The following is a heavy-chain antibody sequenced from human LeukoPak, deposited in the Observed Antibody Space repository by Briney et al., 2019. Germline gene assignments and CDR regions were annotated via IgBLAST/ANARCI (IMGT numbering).Heavy chain of an antibody. CDR3: AKSRYYYDSSGYSPSDY. CDR1: GFTFSSYG. Sequence: GGSLILSCAASGFTFSSYGMHWVRQAPGKGLEWVAVIWYDGSNKYYADSVKGRFTISRDNSKNTLYLQMNSLRAEDPAVYYCAKSRYYYDSSGYSPSDYWGQGTLVTVSS. CDR2: IWYDGSNK. D-gene: IGHD3-22*01. V-gene: IGHV3-33*06. J-gene: IGHJ4*02.